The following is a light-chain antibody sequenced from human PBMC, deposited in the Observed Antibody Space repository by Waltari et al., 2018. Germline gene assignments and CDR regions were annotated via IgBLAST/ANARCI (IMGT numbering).Light chain of an antibody. CDR2: EGS. J-gene: IGLJ2*01. CDR3: CSYAGSSTLL. Sequence: QSALTQPASVSGSPEQSITISCTGTSSDVGSYNLVSWNQQHPGKAPKLMIYEGSKRPSGVSNRFSGSKSGNTASLTISGLQAEDEADYYCCSYAGSSTLLFGGGTKLTVL. CDR1: SSDVGSYNL. V-gene: IGLV2-23*01.